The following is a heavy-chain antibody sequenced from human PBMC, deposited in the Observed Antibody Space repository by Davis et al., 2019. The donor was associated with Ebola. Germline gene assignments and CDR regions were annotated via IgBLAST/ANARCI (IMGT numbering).Heavy chain of an antibody. Sequence: ASVKVSCKASGYTFTSYDINWVRQATGQGLEWMGWMNPNSGNTGYAQKFQGRVTMTRNTSISTAYMELSSLRSDDTAVYYCARDSGITMVRGVIAHWGQGTLVTVSS. D-gene: IGHD3-10*01. V-gene: IGHV1-8*01. CDR3: ARDSGITMVRGVIAH. CDR2: MNPNSGNT. J-gene: IGHJ4*02. CDR1: GYTFTSYD.